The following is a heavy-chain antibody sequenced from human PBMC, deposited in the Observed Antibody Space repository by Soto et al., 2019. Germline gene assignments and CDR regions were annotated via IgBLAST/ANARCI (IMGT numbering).Heavy chain of an antibody. D-gene: IGHD6-6*01. CDR3: ARQGSSVGYYYHYYMEV. J-gene: IGHJ6*03. Sequence: SETLSLTCTVSGGSISSSYWSWIWQPPGKGLEWIGYIYYSGSTNYNPSLKSRVTISVDTSKNQFSLKLSSVTAADTAVYYCARQGSSVGYYYHYYMEVWGKGTTVTVSS. CDR1: GGSISSSY. CDR2: IYYSGST. V-gene: IGHV4-59*08.